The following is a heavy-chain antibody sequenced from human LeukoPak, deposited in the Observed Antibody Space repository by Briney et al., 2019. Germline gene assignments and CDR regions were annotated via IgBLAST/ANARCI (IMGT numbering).Heavy chain of an antibody. D-gene: IGHD4-23*01. J-gene: IGHJ5*02. CDR3: AKGQGNDWFDP. CDR1: GFTFSSYA. V-gene: IGHV3-23*01. Sequence: QPGGSLTLSCAASGFTFSSYAMSWVRRAPGKGLEWVSVITGSGGSTFYADSVEGRFTISRDNSENTLYLQMNSLRADDTALYYCAKGQGNDWFDPWAREPWSPSPQ. CDR2: ITGSGGST.